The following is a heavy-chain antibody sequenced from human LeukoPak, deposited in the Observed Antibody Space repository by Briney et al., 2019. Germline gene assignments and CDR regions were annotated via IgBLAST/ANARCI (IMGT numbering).Heavy chain of an antibody. J-gene: IGHJ4*02. V-gene: IGHV4-59*01. CDR1: GGSFSSYY. D-gene: IGHD5-24*01. Sequence: SETLSLTCTVSGGSFSSYYWSWIRKPPGKGLEWIGYINHSGSTNYNPSLKSRVTISVDTSKNQFSLKLSSVTAADTAVYYCAREQSHGYNSRALDYWGQGTLVTVSS. CDR2: INHSGST. CDR3: AREQSHGYNSRALDY.